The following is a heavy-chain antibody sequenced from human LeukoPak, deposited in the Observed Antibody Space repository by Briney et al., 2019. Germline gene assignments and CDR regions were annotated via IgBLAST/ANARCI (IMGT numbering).Heavy chain of an antibody. CDR2: ISAYNGNT. CDR3: ARTPKPGPIDY. CDR1: GGTFSSYA. V-gene: IGHV1-18*01. Sequence: ASVKVSCKASGGTFSSYAISWVRQAPGQGLEWMGWISAYNGNTNYAQKLQGRVTMTTDTSTSTAYMELRSLRSDDTAVYYCARTPKPGPIDYWGQGTLVTVSS. J-gene: IGHJ4*02.